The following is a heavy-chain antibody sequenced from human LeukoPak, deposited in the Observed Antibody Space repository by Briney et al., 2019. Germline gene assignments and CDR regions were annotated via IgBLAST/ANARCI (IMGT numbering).Heavy chain of an antibody. Sequence: GGSLRLSCAASGFAFSIYDMHWVRQPTGKGLEWVSAIGTTDNTYYIDSVKGRFTISRENAKNSLYLQMNSLRAEDTAIYYCARVPANSWYNWFDPWGQGTLVTVSS. CDR1: GFAFSIYD. J-gene: IGHJ5*02. CDR2: IGTTDNT. CDR3: ARVPANSWYNWFDP. D-gene: IGHD2/OR15-2a*01. V-gene: IGHV3-13*01.